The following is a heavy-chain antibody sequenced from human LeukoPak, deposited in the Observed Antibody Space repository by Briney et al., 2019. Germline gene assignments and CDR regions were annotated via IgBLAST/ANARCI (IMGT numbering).Heavy chain of an antibody. V-gene: IGHV3-23*01. CDR1: GFTFSTNA. J-gene: IGHJ5*02. CDR2: ILGSGVAT. Sequence: GGSLRPSCAASGFTFSTNAMSWVRQAPGKGLEWVSGILGSGVATFYADSVKGRFTISRDNSKNTLYLQMDSLRAEDTAVYYCAKAKYDYGDPVGWFDPWGQGTLVTVSS. CDR3: AKAKYDYGDPVGWFDP. D-gene: IGHD4/OR15-4a*01.